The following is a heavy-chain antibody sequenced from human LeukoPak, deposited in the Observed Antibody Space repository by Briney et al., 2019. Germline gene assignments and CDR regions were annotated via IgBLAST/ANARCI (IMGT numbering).Heavy chain of an antibody. V-gene: IGHV3-30*04. CDR3: VREFRGVVPSLGIEPYADYFQH. D-gene: IGHD3-16*01. Sequence: GGSLRVPCVDSGFTVSSYAMHWVYQAPGKGLERVEVISYDGSNKYYADSVKGRFTISRDNSKNTLYLQMNSLRAEDTAVYYCVREFRGVVPSLGIEPYADYFQHWGQGTLVTVSS. CDR1: GFTVSSYA. J-gene: IGHJ1*01. CDR2: ISYDGSNK.